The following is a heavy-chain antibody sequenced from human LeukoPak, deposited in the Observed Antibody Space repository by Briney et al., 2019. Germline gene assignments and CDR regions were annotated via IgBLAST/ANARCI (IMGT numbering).Heavy chain of an antibody. D-gene: IGHD4-17*01. CDR2: ISGSGGST. CDR3: AKPMTTVTTAINWDY. CDR1: GFTFSSYA. J-gene: IGHJ4*02. V-gene: IGHV3-23*01. Sequence: GGSLRLSCAASGFTFSSYAMSWVRQAPGKGLEWVSAISGSGGSTYYADSVKGRLTISRDNSKNTLYLQMNGLRAEDTAVYYCAKPMTTVTTAINWDYWGQGTLVTVSS.